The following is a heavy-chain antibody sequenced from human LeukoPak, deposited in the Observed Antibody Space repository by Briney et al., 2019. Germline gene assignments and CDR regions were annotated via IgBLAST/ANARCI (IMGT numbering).Heavy chain of an antibody. CDR2: IYYSGST. J-gene: IGHJ4*02. Sequence: SETLSLTCTVSGGSISSSSYYWGWIRQPPGKGLEWIGSIYYSGSTYYNPSLKSRVSISVDTSKNQFSLKLSSVTAADTAVYYCARVATGYYGSGSYYFDYWGQGTLVTVSS. CDR1: GGSISSSSYY. D-gene: IGHD3-10*01. V-gene: IGHV4-39*07. CDR3: ARVATGYYGSGSYYFDY.